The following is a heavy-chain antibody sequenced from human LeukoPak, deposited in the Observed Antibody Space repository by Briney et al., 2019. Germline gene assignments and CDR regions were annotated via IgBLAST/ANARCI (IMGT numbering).Heavy chain of an antibody. D-gene: IGHD6-25*01. CDR1: GYTFTTYG. J-gene: IGHJ4*02. Sequence: WASMKVSCKASGYTFTTYGLSWVRQAPGQGLEWMGWISAYNGDTNYAQKFQGRVTMTADTSTNTAYMALRSLRSDDTAVYYCALIAAANIYSAFDYWGQGTLVTVSS. V-gene: IGHV1-18*01. CDR2: ISAYNGDT. CDR3: ALIAAANIYSAFDY.